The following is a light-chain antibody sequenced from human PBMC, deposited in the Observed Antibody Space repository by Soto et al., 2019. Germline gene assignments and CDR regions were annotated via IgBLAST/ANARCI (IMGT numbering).Light chain of an antibody. CDR3: AAWDDSLSGVV. V-gene: IGLV1-47*01. J-gene: IGLJ2*01. CDR2: RNN. CDR1: SSNIGSNY. Sequence: QSVLTQPPSASGTPGQRVTISCSGSSSNIGSNYVFWYQHLPGTAPKLLIYRNNQRPPGVPDRFSGSKSGTSASLAISGLRSEDETDYYCAAWDDSLSGVVFGGGTQLTVL.